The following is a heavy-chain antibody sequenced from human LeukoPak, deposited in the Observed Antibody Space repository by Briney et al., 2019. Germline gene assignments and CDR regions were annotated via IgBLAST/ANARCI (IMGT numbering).Heavy chain of an antibody. CDR1: GGSFSGYY. Sequence: PSETLSLTCAVYGGSFSGYYWSWIRQPPGKGLEWIGEINHSGSTNYNPSLKSRVTISVDTSKTQFSLKLSSMTAANTAVYYCATSTRTFDYWGQGTLVTVSS. V-gene: IGHV4-34*01. J-gene: IGHJ4*02. CDR2: INHSGST. CDR3: ATSTRTFDY.